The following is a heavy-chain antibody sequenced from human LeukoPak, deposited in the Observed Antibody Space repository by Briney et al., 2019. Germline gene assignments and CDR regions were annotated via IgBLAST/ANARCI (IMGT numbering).Heavy chain of an antibody. CDR3: AAEFDYGSGSYPFDY. Sequence: SVKVSCKASGFTFMSSTMQWVRQARGQRLEWIGWIVVGGGNTNYAQRFRERVTITSDMSTSTAYMELSSLRSEDTAVYYCAAEFDYGSGSYPFDYWGRGTLVTVSS. CDR2: IVVGGGNT. CDR1: GFTFMSST. J-gene: IGHJ4*02. V-gene: IGHV1-58*02. D-gene: IGHD3-10*01.